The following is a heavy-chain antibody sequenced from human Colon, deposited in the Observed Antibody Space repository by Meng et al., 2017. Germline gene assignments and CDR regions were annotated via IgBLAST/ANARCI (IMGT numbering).Heavy chain of an antibody. CDR3: ARGRTVVTTFDY. D-gene: IGHD4-23*01. V-gene: IGHV4-39*07. J-gene: IGHJ4*02. Sequence: QPRPQESGPGLVKPSGTLSLPFTASGGAIGSAPYYWGWIRQSPEKGLEWIGSVYYSGGTYSNPSLKSRVTMSVDTSKNQFSLKLSSVTAADTAVYYCARGRTVVTTFDYWGQGTLVTVFS. CDR2: VYYSGGT. CDR1: GGAIGSAPYY.